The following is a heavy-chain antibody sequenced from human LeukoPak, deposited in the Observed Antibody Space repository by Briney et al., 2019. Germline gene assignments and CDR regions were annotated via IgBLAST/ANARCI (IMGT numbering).Heavy chain of an antibody. D-gene: IGHD2-2*01. Sequence: PGGSLRLSCAASGFTLSSYSMNWVRQAPGKGLEWVSYISSSGSTIYYADSVKGRFTISRDNAKNSLYLQMNSLRAEDTAVYYCAKEDGYCSSTSCYGWFDPWGQGTLVTVSS. CDR2: ISSSGSTI. J-gene: IGHJ5*02. CDR3: AKEDGYCSSTSCYGWFDP. CDR1: GFTLSSYS. V-gene: IGHV3-48*04.